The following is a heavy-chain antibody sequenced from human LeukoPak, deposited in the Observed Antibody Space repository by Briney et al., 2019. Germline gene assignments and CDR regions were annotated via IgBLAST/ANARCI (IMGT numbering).Heavy chain of an antibody. CDR2: ISYDGSNK. J-gene: IGHJ4*02. CDR3: AKLPVGGADPFDY. CDR1: GFTFSTYG. Sequence: SGGSLRLSCAASGFTFSTYGMHWVRQAPGKGLEWVAVISYDGSNKYYADSVKGRFTISRDNSKNTLYLQMNSLRAEDTAVYYCAKLPVGGADPFDYWGQGTLVTVSS. D-gene: IGHD3-16*01. V-gene: IGHV3-30*18.